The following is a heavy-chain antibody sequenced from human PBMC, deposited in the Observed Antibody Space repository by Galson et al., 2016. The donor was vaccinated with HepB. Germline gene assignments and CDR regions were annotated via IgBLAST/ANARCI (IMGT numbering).Heavy chain of an antibody. CDR3: ASKVRGLLVY. Sequence: SLRLSCAASGFKFDIYWMSWVRQAPGKGLEWVADIRQDGSQKYNVDSVKGRFTISRDNAKNSVYLQMNSLRVEDTAGYYCASKVRGLLVYWGQGTLVTVSS. CDR2: IRQDGSQK. J-gene: IGHJ4*02. V-gene: IGHV3-7*03. CDR1: GFKFDIYW. D-gene: IGHD2-2*01.